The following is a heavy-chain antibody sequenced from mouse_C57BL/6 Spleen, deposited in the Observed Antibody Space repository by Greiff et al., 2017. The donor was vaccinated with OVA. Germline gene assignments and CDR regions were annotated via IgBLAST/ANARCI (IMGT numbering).Heavy chain of an antibody. J-gene: IGHJ2*01. Sequence: VQLQQPGAELVRPGSSVKLSCKASGYTFTSYWMHWVKQRPIQGLEWIGNIDPSDSETHYNQKFKDKATLTVDKSSSTAYMQLSSLTSEDSAVYYCARERLGLPFDDWGQGTTLTVSS. V-gene: IGHV1-52*01. CDR3: ARERLGLPFDD. D-gene: IGHD4-1*01. CDR2: IDPSDSET. CDR1: GYTFTSYW.